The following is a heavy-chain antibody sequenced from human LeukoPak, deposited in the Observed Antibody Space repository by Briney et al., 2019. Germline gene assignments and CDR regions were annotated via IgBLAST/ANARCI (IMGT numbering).Heavy chain of an antibody. CDR2: IYTSGST. J-gene: IGHJ6*03. D-gene: IGHD6-13*01. V-gene: IGHV4-61*02. CDR3: ARVGSSGWYNYYYYYMDV. Sequence: SETLSLTCTVSGGSISCGSYYWSWIRQPAGKGLEWIGRIYTSGSTNYNPSLKSRVTISVDTSKNQFSLKLSSVTAADTAVYYCARVGSSGWYNYYYYYMDVWGKGTTVTVSS. CDR1: GGSISCGSYY.